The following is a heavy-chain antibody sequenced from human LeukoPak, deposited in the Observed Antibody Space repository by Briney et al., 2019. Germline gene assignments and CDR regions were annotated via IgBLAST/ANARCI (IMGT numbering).Heavy chain of an antibody. V-gene: IGHV4-4*09. Sequence: SETLSLTCTVSGVSITTYYWSWVRQPPGKGLEWFGFIYHSGNTNYNPSLKSRVTMSVDTCKSQFSLRLSSVTAADTAVYYCATMTRRGQYYFDNWGQGTLVTVSS. CDR2: IYHSGNT. CDR1: GVSITTYY. D-gene: IGHD3-22*01. CDR3: ATMTRRGQYYFDN. J-gene: IGHJ4*02.